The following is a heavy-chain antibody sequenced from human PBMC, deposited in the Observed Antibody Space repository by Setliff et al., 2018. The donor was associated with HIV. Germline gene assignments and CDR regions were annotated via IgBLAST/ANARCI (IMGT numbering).Heavy chain of an antibody. J-gene: IGHJ5*01. Sequence: PGESLKISCEASGYNFANYWIGWVRQMPGKGLEWMGIINPGDSDTRYSPSFQGQVTFSVDKSISTAYLHWSSLKVSDTAMYYCTTHGGSTWLHSWGQGTLVTVSS. V-gene: IGHV5-51*01. CDR2: INPGDSDT. CDR3: TTHGGSTWLHS. D-gene: IGHD3-10*01. CDR1: GYNFANYW.